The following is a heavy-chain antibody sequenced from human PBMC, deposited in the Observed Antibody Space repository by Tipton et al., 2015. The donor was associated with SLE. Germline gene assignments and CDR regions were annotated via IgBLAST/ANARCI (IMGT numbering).Heavy chain of an antibody. V-gene: IGHV4-59*11. CDR2: IYYRGST. CDR3: ARVDSSYTYYYYYGMDV. CDR1: GGSISSHY. D-gene: IGHD6-6*01. J-gene: IGHJ6*02. Sequence: LRLSCTVSGGSISSHYWSWIRQPPGKGLEWIGYIYYRGSTNYNPSLKSRVTISVDTSKNQFSLKLSSVTAADTAVYYCARVDSSYTYYYYYGMDVWGQGTTVTIS.